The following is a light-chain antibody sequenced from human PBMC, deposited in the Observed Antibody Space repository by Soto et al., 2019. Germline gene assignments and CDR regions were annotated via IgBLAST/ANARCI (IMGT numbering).Light chain of an antibody. Sequence: VITQSPISLAVTLGQPASISCRSNQSLVHSDGIAYFSWFQQRPGRSPRRLIYKVSNRDSGVPARFSGSGSGTDFALKISRVEAEDVGVYYCMQGTHWPITFGQGTRLEI. J-gene: IGKJ5*01. CDR3: MQGTHWPIT. CDR2: KVS. CDR1: QSLVHSDGIAY. V-gene: IGKV2-30*02.